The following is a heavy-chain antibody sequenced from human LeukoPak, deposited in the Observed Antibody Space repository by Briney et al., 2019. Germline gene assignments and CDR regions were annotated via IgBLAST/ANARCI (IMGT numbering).Heavy chain of an antibody. J-gene: IGHJ4*02. Sequence: GGSLRLSCAASGFTFSSYSMNWVRQAPGKGLEWVSSISSSSSYIYYADSVKGRFTISRDNAKNSLYLQMNSLRAEDTAVYYCAAVAAAGWVFDYWGQGTLVTVSS. CDR2: ISSSSSYI. CDR3: AAVAAAGWVFDY. D-gene: IGHD6-13*01. CDR1: GFTFSSYS. V-gene: IGHV3-21*01.